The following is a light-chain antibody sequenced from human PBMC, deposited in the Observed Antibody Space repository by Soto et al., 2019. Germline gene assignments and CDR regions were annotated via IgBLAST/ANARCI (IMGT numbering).Light chain of an antibody. CDR3: QQSFSFHS. CDR1: QSIRTY. CDR2: TAS. V-gene: IGKV1-39*01. Sequence: DIQMTQSPSSLSASVEDRVTITCRASQSIRTYLNWYQQKPGKAPKLLINTASSLQSGVPSRFSGSGSGTDFTLTISSLQPEDIATYYCQQSFSFHSFGGGTKV. J-gene: IGKJ4*01.